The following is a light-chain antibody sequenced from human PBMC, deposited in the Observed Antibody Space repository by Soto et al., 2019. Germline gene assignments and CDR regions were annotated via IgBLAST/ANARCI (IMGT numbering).Light chain of an antibody. CDR1: SSNIGNNY. CDR3: GTWDSTLTAYV. V-gene: IGLV1-51*01. CDR2: DNY. J-gene: IGLJ1*01. Sequence: QSVLTQPPSVSAAPGQKVTISCSGSSSNIGNNYVSWYQQLPGTGPKVLIYDNYKRPSGIPGRFSGSKSGTSATLGITGLQTGDEADYYCGTWDSTLTAYVFXTGTKVTV.